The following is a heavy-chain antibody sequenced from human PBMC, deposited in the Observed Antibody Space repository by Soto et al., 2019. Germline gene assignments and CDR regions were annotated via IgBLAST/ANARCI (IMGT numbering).Heavy chain of an antibody. D-gene: IGHD7-27*01. CDR3: ARALLGRPPDI. Sequence: EVQLVESGGGLVKPGGSLRLSCAASGCTFSSYSMNWVRQAPGKGLEWVSSISSSSYIYYADSVKGRFTISRDNAKNSLYLQMNSLRAEDTAVYYCARALLGRPPDIWGQGTMVTVSS. J-gene: IGHJ3*02. V-gene: IGHV3-21*01. CDR2: ISSSSYI. CDR1: GCTFSSYS.